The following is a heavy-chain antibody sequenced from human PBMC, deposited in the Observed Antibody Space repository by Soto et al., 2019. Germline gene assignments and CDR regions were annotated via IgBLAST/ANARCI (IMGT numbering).Heavy chain of an antibody. D-gene: IGHD3-3*01. J-gene: IGHJ4*02. CDR1: GGSISSSSYY. CDR2: IYYSGST. CDR3: ARRYDFWSGYLG. Sequence: PSETLSLTCTVSGGSISSSSYYWGWIRQPPGKGLEWIGSIYYSGSTYYNPSLKSRVTISVDTSKNQFSLKLSSVTAADTAVYYCARRYDFWSGYLGWGQGTLVTVSS. V-gene: IGHV4-39*01.